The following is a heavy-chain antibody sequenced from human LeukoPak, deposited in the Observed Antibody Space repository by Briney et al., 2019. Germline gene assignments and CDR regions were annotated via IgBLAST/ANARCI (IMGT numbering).Heavy chain of an antibody. CDR3: AARSSGNPYF. J-gene: IGHJ4*02. D-gene: IGHD1-26*01. CDR1: GLTLSNYW. Sequence: GGSLKLSCTASGLTLSNYWMIWVRQAPGKGLQWVAKIKQDGGEKYYVDSVKGRFTISRDNAENSLYLQMNSLRVEDTAVYYCAARSSGNPYFWGQGTLVTVSS. CDR2: IKQDGGEK. V-gene: IGHV3-7*03.